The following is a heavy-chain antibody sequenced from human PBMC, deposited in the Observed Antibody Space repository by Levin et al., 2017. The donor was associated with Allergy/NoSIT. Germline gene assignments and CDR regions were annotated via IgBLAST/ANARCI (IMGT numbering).Heavy chain of an antibody. CDR1: GFTFSSYA. D-gene: IGHD2-15*01. Sequence: PGGSLRLSCAASGFTFSSYAMHWVRQAPGKGLEWVAVISYDGSNKYYADSVKGRFTISRDNSKNTLYLQMNSLRAEDTAVYYCARGGLGYCSGGSCYEKGVSDYWGQGTLVTVSS. V-gene: IGHV3-30-3*01. J-gene: IGHJ4*02. CDR3: ARGGLGYCSGGSCYEKGVSDY. CDR2: ISYDGSNK.